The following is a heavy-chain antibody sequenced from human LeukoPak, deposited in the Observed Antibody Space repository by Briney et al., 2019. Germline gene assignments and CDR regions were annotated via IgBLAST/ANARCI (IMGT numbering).Heavy chain of an antibody. J-gene: IGHJ4*02. CDR3: ARAYGDYPNDY. Sequence: ASVKVSCKASGYTFTSYDINWVRQATGQGLEWMGWMNPNSGNTGYAQKFQGRVTITRNTSISTAYTELSSLRSEDTAVYYCARAYGDYPNDYWGQGTLVTVSS. CDR1: GYTFTSYD. V-gene: IGHV1-8*03. D-gene: IGHD4-17*01. CDR2: MNPNSGNT.